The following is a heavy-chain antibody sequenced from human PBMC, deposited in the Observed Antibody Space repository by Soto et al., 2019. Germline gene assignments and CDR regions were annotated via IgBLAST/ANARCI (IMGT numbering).Heavy chain of an antibody. J-gene: IGHJ4*02. CDR2: INAYNGNT. D-gene: IGHD3-3*01. V-gene: IGHV1-18*01. Sequence: ASVKVSCKAFGYRFTSYGIGWARQAPGQGLEWMGWINAYNGNTNYAQKLQGRVTMTTDTSTSTAYMELRSLRSDDTAVYYCASRGFLEWEGYFDYWGQGTLVTVSS. CDR1: GYRFTSYG. CDR3: ASRGFLEWEGYFDY.